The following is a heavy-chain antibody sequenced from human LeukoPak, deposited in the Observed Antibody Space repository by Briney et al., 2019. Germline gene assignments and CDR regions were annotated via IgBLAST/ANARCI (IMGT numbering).Heavy chain of an antibody. CDR2: IRYDGSNK. V-gene: IGHV3-30*02. Sequence: GGSLRLSCAASGFTFSSYGMHWVRQAPGKGLEWVAFIRYDGSNKYYADSVKGRFTISRDNSKNTLYLQMNSLRAEDTAVYYCARDTVTMTTVVTAIWGQGTMVTVSS. J-gene: IGHJ3*02. D-gene: IGHD4-23*01. CDR1: GFTFSSYG. CDR3: ARDTVTMTTVVTAI.